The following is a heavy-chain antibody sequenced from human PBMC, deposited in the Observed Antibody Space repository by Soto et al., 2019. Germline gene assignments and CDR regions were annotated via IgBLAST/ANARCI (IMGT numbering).Heavy chain of an antibody. J-gene: IGHJ6*02. CDR2: IIPISDTT. CDR3: ARSQGSSTSLEIYYYYYYGMDV. Sequence: QVQLVQSGAEVKKPGSSVKVSCKASGGTFSSYAISWVRQARGQGLEWMGGIIPISDTTNYAQKFQGRVTITADESTSTAYMELRSLRSEHTAVYYCARSQGSSTSLEIYYYYYYGMDVWGQGTTVTVSS. CDR1: GGTFSSYA. V-gene: IGHV1-69*01. D-gene: IGHD2-2*01.